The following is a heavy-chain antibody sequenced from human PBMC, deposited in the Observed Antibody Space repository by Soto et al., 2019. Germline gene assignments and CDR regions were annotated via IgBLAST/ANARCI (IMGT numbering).Heavy chain of an antibody. J-gene: IGHJ2*01. V-gene: IGHV1-69*12. Sequence: QVQLVQSGAEVKKPGSSVKVSCKASGGTFSSYAISWVRQAPGQGLEWMGGIIPVFGTANYAQKFQGRVRITEEQYTXXAXMXXGSVGSEDTAEYYCARAGVPTIFVVVHKPGWCYDLWGRGTLVTVSS. CDR2: IIPVFGTA. CDR1: GGTFSSYA. D-gene: IGHD3-3*01. CDR3: ARAGVPTIFVVVHKPGWCYDL.